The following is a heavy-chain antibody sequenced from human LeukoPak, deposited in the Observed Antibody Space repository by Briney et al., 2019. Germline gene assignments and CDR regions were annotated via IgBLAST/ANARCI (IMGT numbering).Heavy chain of an antibody. V-gene: IGHV3-30-3*01. CDR3: ARDSSGWSGGGYFDY. Sequence: GGSLRLSCAASGFTFSSYAMHWVRQAPGKGLEWVAVISYDGSNKYYADSVKGRFTISRDNSKNTLYLQMNSLRAEDTAVYYCARDSSGWSGGGYFDYWGQGTLVTVSP. D-gene: IGHD6-19*01. CDR1: GFTFSSYA. J-gene: IGHJ4*02. CDR2: ISYDGSNK.